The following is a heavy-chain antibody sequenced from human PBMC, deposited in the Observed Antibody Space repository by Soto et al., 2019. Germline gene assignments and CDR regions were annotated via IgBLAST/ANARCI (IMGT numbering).Heavy chain of an antibody. J-gene: IGHJ6*03. Sequence: GGSLRLSCAASGFTFSSYWMSWVRQAPGKGLEWVANIKQDGSEKYYVDSVKGRFTISRDNAKNSLYLQMNSLGAEDTAVYYCARSGSGSYESYYYYYYMDVWGKGTTVTVSS. CDR2: IKQDGSEK. D-gene: IGHD3-10*01. CDR3: ARSGSGSYESYYYYYYMDV. V-gene: IGHV3-7*01. CDR1: GFTFSSYW.